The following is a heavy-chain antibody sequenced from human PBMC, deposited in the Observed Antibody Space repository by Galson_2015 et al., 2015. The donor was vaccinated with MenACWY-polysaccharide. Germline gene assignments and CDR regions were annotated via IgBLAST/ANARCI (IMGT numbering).Heavy chain of an antibody. D-gene: IGHD3-3*01. V-gene: IGHV2-70*01. J-gene: IGHJ6*02. CDR1: GFSLSTSGMC. Sequence: PALVKPTQTLTLTCTFSGFSLSTSGMCVSWIRQPPGKALEWLALIDWDDDKYYSTSLKTRPTISKDTSKNQVVLTMTNMDPVDTATYYCARATFTIFGVVNGMDVWGQGTTVTVSS. CDR3: ARATFTIFGVVNGMDV. CDR2: IDWDDDK.